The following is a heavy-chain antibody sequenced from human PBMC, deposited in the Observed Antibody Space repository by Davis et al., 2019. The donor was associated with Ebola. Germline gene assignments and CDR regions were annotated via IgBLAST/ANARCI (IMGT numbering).Heavy chain of an antibody. CDR1: GFTFSSYS. CDR3: AKDSNWNPHYFDC. CDR2: ISSSSSYI. D-gene: IGHD1-1*01. Sequence: GESLKISCAASGFTFSSYSMNWVRQAPGKGLEWVSSISSSSSYIYYADSVKGRLTISRDNSKNTLYLQMNSLRAEDTAIYFCAKDSNWNPHYFDCWGQGTLVTVSS. V-gene: IGHV3-21*04. J-gene: IGHJ4*02.